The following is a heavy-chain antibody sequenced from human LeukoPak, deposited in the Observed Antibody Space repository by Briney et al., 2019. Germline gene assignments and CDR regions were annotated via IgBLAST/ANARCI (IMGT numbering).Heavy chain of an antibody. Sequence: GASVKVSCKASGYTFTSYYMHWVRQAPGQGLEWMGIINPSGGSTSYAQKFQGRVTMTRDMSTSTVYMELSSLRSEDTAVYYCARSRGIVGATSWGKNFDYWGQGTLVTVSS. V-gene: IGHV1-46*01. CDR1: GYTFTSYY. CDR2: INPSGGST. CDR3: ARSRGIVGATSWGKNFDY. D-gene: IGHD1-26*01. J-gene: IGHJ4*02.